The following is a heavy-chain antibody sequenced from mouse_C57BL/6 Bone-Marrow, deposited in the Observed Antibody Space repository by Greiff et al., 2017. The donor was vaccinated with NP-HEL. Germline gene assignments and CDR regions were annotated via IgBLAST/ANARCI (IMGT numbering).Heavy chain of an antibody. J-gene: IGHJ1*03. D-gene: IGHD2-3*01. CDR1: GYTFTSYW. V-gene: IGHV1-64*01. CDR3: SSIYDGYYWYFDV. CDR2: FHLNSGSP. Sequence: QVQLKQPGAELVKPGASGKFSCKASGYTFTSYWMHWVRQRPGKGLEWIGMFHLNSGSPNYNEKFKSKATLTVDKSSSTAYMQLRSLTSEDSAVYYCSSIYDGYYWYFDVWGTGTTVTVSS.